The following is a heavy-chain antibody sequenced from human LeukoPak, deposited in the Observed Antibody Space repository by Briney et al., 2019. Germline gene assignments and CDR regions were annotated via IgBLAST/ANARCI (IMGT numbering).Heavy chain of an antibody. CDR1: GFTLTGYH. J-gene: IGHJ6*03. CDR2: INPNSDGT. V-gene: IGHV1-2*02. CDR3: TRGYFMDV. Sequence: GASVKVSCKASGFTLTGYHLHWVRQAPGQGLEWMGWINPNSDGTISAQKFQGRVTMTSDTSINTAYMELSGLRSDDTAIYYCTRGYFMDVWGKGTTVTVSS.